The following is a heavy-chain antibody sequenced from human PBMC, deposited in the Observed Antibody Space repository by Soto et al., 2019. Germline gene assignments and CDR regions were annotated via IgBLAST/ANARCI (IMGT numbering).Heavy chain of an antibody. D-gene: IGHD3-22*01. CDR2: IYPGDSDT. Sequence: GESLKISCKGSGYSFTSYWIGWVRQVPGKGLEWMGIIYPGDSDTRYSPSFQGQVTISADKSISTAYLQWSSLKASDTAMYYCARAAYYYDSSGYYFLRYWGQGTLVTVSS. CDR3: ARAAYYYDSSGYYFLRY. CDR1: GYSFTSYW. V-gene: IGHV5-51*01. J-gene: IGHJ4*02.